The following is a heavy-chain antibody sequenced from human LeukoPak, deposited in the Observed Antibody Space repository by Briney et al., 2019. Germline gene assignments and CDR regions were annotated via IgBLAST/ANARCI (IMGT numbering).Heavy chain of an antibody. CDR1: GGTFSSYA. V-gene: IGHV1-69*13. Sequence: GASVKVSCKASGGTFSSYAIGWVRQAPGQRLELMGGIIPIFRTANYAQKFPGRVTITAHESTSTAYMALSSLRSEDTAVYYCASPGYCSSTSCSSYDVYYYYMDVWGKGTTVTVSS. CDR3: ASPGYCSSTSCSSYDVYYYYMDV. J-gene: IGHJ6*03. D-gene: IGHD2-2*03. CDR2: IIPIFRTA.